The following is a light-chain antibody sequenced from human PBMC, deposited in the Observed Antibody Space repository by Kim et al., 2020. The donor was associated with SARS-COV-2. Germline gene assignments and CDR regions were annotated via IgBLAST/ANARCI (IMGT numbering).Light chain of an antibody. CDR2: AAS. CDR1: QRVSSSN. CDR3: QQYGSSPLT. J-gene: IGKJ4*01. Sequence: SPGERATLSCRASQRVSSSNLAWYQQKAGQAPRLLIYAASRRATDIPDRFSVSGSGTDFTLTISRLEPEDFALYYCQQYGSSPLTFGGGTKVDIK. V-gene: IGKV3-20*01.